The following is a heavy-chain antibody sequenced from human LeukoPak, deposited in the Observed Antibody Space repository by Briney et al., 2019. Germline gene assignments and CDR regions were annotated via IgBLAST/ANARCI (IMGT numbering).Heavy chain of an antibody. Sequence: KPSETLSLTCTVSGGSISSYYWSWIRQPPGKGLEWIGYIYYSGSTNYNPSLKSRVTISVDTSKNQFSLKLSSVTAADTAVYYCARVRYCSSTSCYGPRFGWFDPWGQGTLVTVSS. J-gene: IGHJ5*02. CDR1: GGSISSYY. D-gene: IGHD2-2*01. CDR3: ARVRYCSSTSCYGPRFGWFDP. CDR2: IYYSGST. V-gene: IGHV4-59*01.